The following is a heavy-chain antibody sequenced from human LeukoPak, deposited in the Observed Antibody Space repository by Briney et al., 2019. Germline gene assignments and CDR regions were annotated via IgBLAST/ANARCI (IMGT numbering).Heavy chain of an antibody. V-gene: IGHV3-23*01. CDR1: GFTFSSYA. CDR2: ILDSGYST. D-gene: IGHD3-16*01. Sequence: GGSLRLSCAASGFTFSSYAMSWVRQAPGKGLEWVSGILDSGYSTYYANAVKGRFTISRDNSNNTLYLQMNSLRAEDTAVYYCAKLGGHPLHNYYVGVWGKGTTVAVSS. CDR3: AKLGGHPLHNYYVGV. J-gene: IGHJ6*03.